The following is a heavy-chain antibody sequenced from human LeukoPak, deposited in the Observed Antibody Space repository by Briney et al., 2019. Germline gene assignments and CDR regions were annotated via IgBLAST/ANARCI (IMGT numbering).Heavy chain of an antibody. CDR1: GGSISSSSYY. J-gene: IGHJ4*02. V-gene: IGHV4-39*01. D-gene: IGHD6-13*01. CDR2: IYYSGST. Sequence: SETLSLTCTVSGGSISSSSYYWGWIRQPPGKGLEWIGSIYYSGSTYYNPSLKSRVTISVDTSKNQFSLKLSSVTAADTAVYYCARILGWSDGNAGSSSWYRAREDFDYWGQGTLVTVSS. CDR3: ARILGWSDGNAGSSSWYRAREDFDY.